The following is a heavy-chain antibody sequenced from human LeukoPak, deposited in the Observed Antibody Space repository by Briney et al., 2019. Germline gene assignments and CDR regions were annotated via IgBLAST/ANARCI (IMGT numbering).Heavy chain of an antibody. J-gene: IGHJ4*02. Sequence: ASVKVSCKASGYTFTGYYMQWVRQAPGKGLEWMGGFDPEDGEIIFAQKFQGRVTMTEDTSTDTAYMELSSLRSEDTAVYYCATDLGRSRFDYWGQGTLVTVSS. V-gene: IGHV1-24*01. D-gene: IGHD4-17*01. CDR3: ATDLGRSRFDY. CDR2: FDPEDGEI. CDR1: GYTFTGYY.